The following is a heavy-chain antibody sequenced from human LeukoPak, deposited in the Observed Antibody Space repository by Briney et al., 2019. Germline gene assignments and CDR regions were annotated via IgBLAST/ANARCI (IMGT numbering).Heavy chain of an antibody. CDR1: GFTFSSYW. D-gene: IGHD6-19*01. J-gene: IGHJ2*01. Sequence: PGGSLRLSCAASGFTFSSYWMHWVRQAPGKGLVWVSRMDGSTTNYADSVKGRLTVSRDNAKNTLSLQMNSLRAEDTAVYYCAKDLRAVAGTEYFDLWGRGTLVTVSS. CDR2: MDGSTT. V-gene: IGHV3-74*01. CDR3: AKDLRAVAGTEYFDL.